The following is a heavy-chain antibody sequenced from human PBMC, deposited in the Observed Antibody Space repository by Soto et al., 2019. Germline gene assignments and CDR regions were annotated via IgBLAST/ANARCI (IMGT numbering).Heavy chain of an antibody. CDR3: VRNWRYYGGDYYYGMDA. CDR2: IYWDDDE. D-gene: IGHD3-10*01. J-gene: IGHJ6*02. V-gene: IGHV2-5*02. CDR1: GFSLNTGGVG. Sequence: ITLKESGPTLVKPTQTLTLTCTFSGFSLNTGGVGVGWVRQPRGKAMEWLALIYWDDDERYRPSLRSRLNITKDTINNPVVLTMTNMDPEDTATYYCVRNWRYYGGDYYYGMDAWGQGTTVPVSS.